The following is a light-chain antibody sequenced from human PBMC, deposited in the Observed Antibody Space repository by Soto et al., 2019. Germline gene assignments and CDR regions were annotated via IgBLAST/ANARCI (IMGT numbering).Light chain of an antibody. Sequence: DIPMTQSPSTLSASVGDRVTITCRASQSISSWLAWYQQKPGKAPKILIYDASILESGVTSRFSGSGSGTEFTLAISSLQPDDFATSYCQQYNSYSPTFGQGTKLEIK. V-gene: IGKV1-5*01. CDR2: DAS. CDR1: QSISSW. J-gene: IGKJ2*01. CDR3: QQYNSYSPT.